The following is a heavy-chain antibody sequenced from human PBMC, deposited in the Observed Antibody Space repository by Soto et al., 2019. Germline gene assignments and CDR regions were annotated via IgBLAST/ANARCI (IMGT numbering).Heavy chain of an antibody. J-gene: IGHJ4*02. Sequence: GGSLRLSCAASGYTFSNYTMNWSFHTPGKGLEWVVGIGCRSGSGTYYADFVKGRFTISRDNSKNMVFLQMNGLRAEDTAVYYCAKDRQTDAIRTFDSWGQGTPRTVSS. D-gene: IGHD2-21*01. CDR2: IGCRSGSGT. CDR3: AKDRQTDAIRTFDS. V-gene: IGHV3-23*01. CDR1: GYTFSNYT.